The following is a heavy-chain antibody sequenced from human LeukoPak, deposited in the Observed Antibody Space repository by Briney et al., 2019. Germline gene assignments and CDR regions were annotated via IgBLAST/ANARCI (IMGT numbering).Heavy chain of an antibody. CDR1: GFSFRTHW. D-gene: IGHD6-19*01. CDR3: AKWMGRDS. V-gene: IGHV3-7*02. Sequence: GGSLRLSCAASGFSFRTHWMSWVRQAPGKGLEWVANINQDGRKKFYVDSVEGRFTISRDDAKTSLFLQMNSLRVEDTAIYYCAKWMGRDSWGQGTLVTVSS. CDR2: INQDGRKK. J-gene: IGHJ4*02.